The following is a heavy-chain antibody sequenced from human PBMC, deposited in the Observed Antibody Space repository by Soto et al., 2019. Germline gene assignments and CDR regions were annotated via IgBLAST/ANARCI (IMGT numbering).Heavy chain of an antibody. D-gene: IGHD3-3*01. CDR3: AREQYDFRSRSYYYAMEV. CDR2: IYYTGST. J-gene: IGHJ6*02. V-gene: IGHV4-61*01. CDR1: GGSVSSESHY. Sequence: PSETLALTCAVSGGSVSSESHYWSWIRQTPGKGLEWIGYIYYTGSTNYNPSLKGRVTMSVDTSRDQVSLRLRSVTRADTAVYYCAREQYDFRSRSYYYAMEVWGQGNKVT.